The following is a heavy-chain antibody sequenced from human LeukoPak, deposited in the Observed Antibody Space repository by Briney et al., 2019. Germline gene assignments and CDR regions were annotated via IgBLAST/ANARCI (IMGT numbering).Heavy chain of an antibody. D-gene: IGHD3-3*01. CDR2: IYPGDSDT. Sequence: GDSLKISCKASGYMFTRYWIGWVRQMPGKGLEWMGIIYPGDSDTRYSPSFQGQVTISADESISAAYLQWTSLKASENAIYYCARSGCAGHRVSDGFDVWGQGTMVTVSS. CDR1: GYMFTRYW. V-gene: IGHV5-51*01. J-gene: IGHJ3*01. CDR3: ARSGCAGHRVSDGFDV.